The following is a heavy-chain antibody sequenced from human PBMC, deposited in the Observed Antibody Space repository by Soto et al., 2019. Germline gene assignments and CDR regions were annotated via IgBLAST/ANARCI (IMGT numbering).Heavy chain of an antibody. V-gene: IGHV4-34*01. CDR3: ARLRAAGRYCSGGSCYGGNYYYGMDV. Sequence: QVQLQQWGAGLLKPSETLSLTCAVYGGSFSGYYWSWIRQPPGKGLEWIGEINHSGSTNYNPSLKSRVTISGDTSKNQFSLKRSSVTAADTAVYYCARLRAAGRYCSGGSCYGGNYYYGMDVWGQGTTVTVSS. CDR2: INHSGST. CDR1: GGSFSGYY. J-gene: IGHJ6*02. D-gene: IGHD2-15*01.